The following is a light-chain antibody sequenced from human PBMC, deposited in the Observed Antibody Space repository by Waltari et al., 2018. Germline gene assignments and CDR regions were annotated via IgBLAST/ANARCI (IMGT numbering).Light chain of an antibody. CDR3: QHYVSLPVT. J-gene: IGKJ1*01. CDR1: RSVSRA. V-gene: IGKV3-20*01. CDR2: GAS. Sequence: ECATLSCRASRSVSRALAWYQQNPGQAPRLLIYGASNRVTGIPDRFSGSGSGTDFSLIISRLEPEDFAVYYCQHYVSLPVTFGQGTKVEIK.